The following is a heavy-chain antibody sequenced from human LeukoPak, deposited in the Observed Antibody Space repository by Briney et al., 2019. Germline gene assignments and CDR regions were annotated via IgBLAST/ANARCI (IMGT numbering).Heavy chain of an antibody. CDR1: GGSISSYY. Sequence: SETLSLTCTVSGGSISSYYWSWIRQPPGKGLEWIGYIYYSGSTNYNPSLKSRVTISVDTSKNQFSLKLSSVTAADTAVYYCARGTTMVRGVITFPFDYWGQGTLVTVSS. CDR2: IYYSGST. J-gene: IGHJ4*02. V-gene: IGHV4-59*01. CDR3: ARGTTMVRGVITFPFDY. D-gene: IGHD3-10*01.